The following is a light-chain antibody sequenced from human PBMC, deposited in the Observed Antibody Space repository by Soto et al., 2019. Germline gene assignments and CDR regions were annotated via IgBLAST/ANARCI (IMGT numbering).Light chain of an antibody. Sequence: QSALTQPTSVSGSPGQSITISCTGNHXDIGTYDYVSWYQQHPGRAPRLLIYGVTTRPSGISDRFSASKSGLTASLTISGLQPEDEADYYCSSLTSNRIYVFGPGTKFTVL. CDR1: HXDIGTYDY. CDR2: GVT. J-gene: IGLJ1*01. CDR3: SSLTSNRIYV. V-gene: IGLV2-14*03.